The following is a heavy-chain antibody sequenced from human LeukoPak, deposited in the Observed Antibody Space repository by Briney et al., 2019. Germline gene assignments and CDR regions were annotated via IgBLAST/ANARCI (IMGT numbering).Heavy chain of an antibody. CDR3: ARDRDVYYYDSRGYYGY. CDR2: INTNTGNP. V-gene: IGHV7-4-1*02. D-gene: IGHD3-22*01. CDR1: GYTFTSYA. J-gene: IGHJ4*02. Sequence: GASVKVSCKASGYTFTSYAMHWVRQAPGQRLEWMGWINTNTGNPRYAQGFTGRFVFSLDTSVSTAYLQISSLKAEDTAVYYCARDRDVYYYDSRGYYGYWGQGTLVTVSS.